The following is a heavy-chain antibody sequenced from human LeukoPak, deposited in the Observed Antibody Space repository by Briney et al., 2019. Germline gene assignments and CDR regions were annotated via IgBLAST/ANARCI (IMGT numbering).Heavy chain of an antibody. CDR2: VSGSGSGT. J-gene: IGHJ4*02. V-gene: IGHV3-23*01. CDR3: AKDYLFISRRGTFDY. D-gene: IGHD3-10*01. Sequence: PGGSLRLSCAASGFTFSSYAMSWVRQAPGKGLEWVSGVSGSGSGTHCADSVKGRFTISRDNSKNTLYLQMNSLRAEDTAVYYCAKDYLFISRRGTFDYWGQGTLVTVSS. CDR1: GFTFSSYA.